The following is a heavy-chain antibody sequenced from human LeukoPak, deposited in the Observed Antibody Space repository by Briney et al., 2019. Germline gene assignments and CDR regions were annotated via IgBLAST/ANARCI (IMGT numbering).Heavy chain of an antibody. CDR2: INPNSGGT. D-gene: IGHD1-1*01. CDR3: ARAQERQYYYYYYMDV. J-gene: IGHJ6*03. CDR1: GYTFTGYY. V-gene: IGHV1-2*02. Sequence: ASAKVSCKASGYTFTGYYMHWVRQAPGQGLEWMGWINPNSGGTNYAQKFQGRVTMTRDTSISTAYMELSRLRSDDTAVYYCARAQERQYYYYYYMDVWGKGTTVTVSS.